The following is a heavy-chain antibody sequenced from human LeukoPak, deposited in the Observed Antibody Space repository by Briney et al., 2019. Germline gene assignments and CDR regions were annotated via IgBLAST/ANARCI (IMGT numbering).Heavy chain of an antibody. Sequence: SETLSLTCTVSGGSISSSSYYWGWIRQPPGKGLEWIGSIYYSGSTCYNPSLKSRVTISVDTSKNQFSLKLSSVTAADTAVYYCASIAAAGTVRLYFDYWGQGTLVTVSS. J-gene: IGHJ4*02. V-gene: IGHV4-39*01. CDR3: ASIAAAGTVRLYFDY. D-gene: IGHD6-13*01. CDR1: GGSISSSSYY. CDR2: IYYSGST.